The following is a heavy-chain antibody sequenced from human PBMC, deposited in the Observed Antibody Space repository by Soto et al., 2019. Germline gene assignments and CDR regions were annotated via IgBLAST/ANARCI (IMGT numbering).Heavy chain of an antibody. CDR1: GGSVSSGNYY. D-gene: IGHD1-26*01. CDR3: TRAPVSGSYCFDF. CDR2: IFHTGTT. Sequence: QVQLQESGSGLVKPSETLSLTCTVSGGSVSSGNYYWSWIRQPPGKGLEWIGYIFHTGTTNYNPSLNSRVAISLDTSMNQFSLKLSSVTAADTAVYYCTRAPVSGSYCFDFWCQGTPVTVSS. J-gene: IGHJ4*02. V-gene: IGHV4-61*01.